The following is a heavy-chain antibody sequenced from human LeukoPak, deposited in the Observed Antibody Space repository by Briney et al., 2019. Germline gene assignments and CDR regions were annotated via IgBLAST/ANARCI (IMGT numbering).Heavy chain of an antibody. CDR3: ARDYPEDCSGNSCPSPFDY. D-gene: IGHD2-2*01. J-gene: IGHJ4*02. CDR1: GFTFSSYD. CDR2: ISTTRSSI. Sequence: KTGGSLRLSCAASGFTFSSYDMSWVRQAPGKGLEWVSSISTTRSSIYYADSVRGRFTISRDNAKNSLYLQMNSLKAEDTAVYYCARDYPEDCSGNSCPSPFDYWGQGALVTVSS. V-gene: IGHV3-21*01.